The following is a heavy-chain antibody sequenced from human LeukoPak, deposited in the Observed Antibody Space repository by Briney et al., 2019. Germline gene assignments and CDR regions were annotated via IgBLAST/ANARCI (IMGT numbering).Heavy chain of an antibody. CDR3: ARGLFDFSTAPESFDY. CDR1: GVSISSGGSS. D-gene: IGHD3/OR15-3a*01. CDR2: IYHSGST. V-gene: IGHV4-30-2*01. Sequence: ASETLSLTCAVSGVSISSGGSSWSWIRQPPGKGPEWIGFIYHSGSTYYNPSLKSRVTISIDRSKNQFSLKLRSVTAADTAVYYCARGLFDFSTAPESFDYWGQGTLVTVSS. J-gene: IGHJ4*02.